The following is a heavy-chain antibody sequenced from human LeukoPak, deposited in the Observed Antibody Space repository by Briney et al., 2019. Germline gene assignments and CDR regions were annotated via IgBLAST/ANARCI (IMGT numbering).Heavy chain of an antibody. CDR2: IYYSGST. Sequence: SETLSLTCTVSGGSISSYHWSWIRQPPGKGLDWIGYIYYSGSTNYNPSLKSRVTISVDTSKNQFSLKLSSVTAADTAVYYCASTKLELLRDYYYGMDVWGQGTTVTVSS. CDR1: GGSISSYH. D-gene: IGHD1-7*01. CDR3: ASTKLELLRDYYYGMDV. V-gene: IGHV4-59*08. J-gene: IGHJ6*02.